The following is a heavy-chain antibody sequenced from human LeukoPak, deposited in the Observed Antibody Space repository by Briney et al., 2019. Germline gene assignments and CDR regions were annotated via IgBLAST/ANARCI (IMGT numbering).Heavy chain of an antibody. CDR3: AREPDSSGWYRDY. CDR2: IYYSGST. Sequence: SETLSLTCTVSGGSISSSSYYWGWIRQPPGKGLEWIGSIYYSGSTYYNPSLKSRVTISVDTSKNQFSLRLSSVTAADTAVYYCAREPDSSGWYRDYWGQGTLVTVSS. J-gene: IGHJ4*02. D-gene: IGHD6-19*01. CDR1: GGSISSSSYY. V-gene: IGHV4-39*07.